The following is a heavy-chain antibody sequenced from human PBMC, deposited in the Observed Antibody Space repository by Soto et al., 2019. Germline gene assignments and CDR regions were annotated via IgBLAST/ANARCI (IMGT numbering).Heavy chain of an antibody. D-gene: IGHD4-17*01. CDR1: GYTFTSYD. CDR3: SRTRYGDNFDY. J-gene: IGHJ4*02. V-gene: IGHV1-8*01. Sequence: QVQLVQSGAEVKKHGASVKVSCKDSGYTFTSYDITWVRQATGQGLEWMGWMNPNSGNTGYAQKFQGRVTMTRNTSISTAYMDLSIRRSEYTAVYYCSRTRYGDNFDYWRQGTLVTVSS. CDR2: MNPNSGNT.